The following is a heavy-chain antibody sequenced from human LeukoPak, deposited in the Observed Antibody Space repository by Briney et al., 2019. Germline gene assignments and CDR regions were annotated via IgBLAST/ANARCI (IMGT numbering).Heavy chain of an antibody. V-gene: IGHV4-59*01. CDR3: AREGGRYSSGHNYFDY. Sequence: SETLSLTCTVSGGSISSYYWSWIRQPPGKGLEWIGYIYYSGSTNYNPSLKSRVTISVDTSKNQFSLKLSSVTAADTAEYYCAREGGRYSSGHNYFDYWGQGTLVTVSS. D-gene: IGHD6-19*01. CDR1: GGSISSYY. CDR2: IYYSGST. J-gene: IGHJ4*02.